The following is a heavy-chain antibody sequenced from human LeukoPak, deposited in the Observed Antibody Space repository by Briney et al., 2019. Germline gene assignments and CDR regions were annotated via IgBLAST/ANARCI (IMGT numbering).Heavy chain of an antibody. Sequence: ASVTVSCKASGGTFSSYAISWVRQAPGQGLEWMGGIIPIFGTANYAQKFQGRVTITADESTSTAYMELSSLRSEDTAVCYCAEGSGGTSTGAFDIWGQGTMVTVSS. CDR3: AEGSGGTSTGAFDI. CDR1: GGTFSSYA. J-gene: IGHJ3*02. V-gene: IGHV1-69*13. D-gene: IGHD2-15*01. CDR2: IIPIFGTA.